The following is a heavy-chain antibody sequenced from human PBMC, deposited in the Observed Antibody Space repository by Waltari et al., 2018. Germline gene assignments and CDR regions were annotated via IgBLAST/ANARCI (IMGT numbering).Heavy chain of an antibody. Sequence: DVQLVESGGGLVHPGGSLRLSCAASGFTVSTTHMSWVRQAPGRGLDGGSIIDTAGSTYNADSVVGRFTISRDVSQNTLHLQMNNLRPEDTAVYYCSRARDEDTAMVFFDHWGQGTLVSVSS. J-gene: IGHJ4*02. V-gene: IGHV3-66*02. CDR2: IDTAGST. CDR1: GFTVSTTH. CDR3: SRARDEDTAMVFFDH. D-gene: IGHD5-18*01.